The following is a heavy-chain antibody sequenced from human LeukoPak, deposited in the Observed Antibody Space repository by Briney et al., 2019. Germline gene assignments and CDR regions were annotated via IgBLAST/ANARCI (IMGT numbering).Heavy chain of an antibody. Sequence: SETLTLTCAVYGGSCSGYYWSWIRQPPGKGLEWIGEINHSGSTNYNPSLKSRVTISVDTSKNQFSLKLSSVTAADTAVYYCARRADSSSYQPWGQGTLVTVSS. J-gene: IGHJ5*02. V-gene: IGHV4-34*01. CDR1: GGSCSGYY. CDR3: ARRADSSSYQP. D-gene: IGHD6-6*01. CDR2: INHSGST.